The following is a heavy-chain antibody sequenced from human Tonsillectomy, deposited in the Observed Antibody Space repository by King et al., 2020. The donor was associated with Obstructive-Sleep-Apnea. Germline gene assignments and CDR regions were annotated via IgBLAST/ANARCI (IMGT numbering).Heavy chain of an antibody. V-gene: IGHV3-15*01. CDR3: TTDTYYYGSGSYYKNFDY. D-gene: IGHD3-10*01. J-gene: IGHJ4*02. Sequence: QLVQSGGGLVKPGGSLRLSCAASGFTFTNAWMSWVRQAPGKGLEWVGRIKSKTDGGTTDYAAPVKGRFTISRDDSKNTLYLQMNSLKTEDTAVYYCTTDTYYYGSGSYYKNFDYWGQGTLVTVSS. CDR1: GFTFTNAW. CDR2: IKSKTDGGTT.